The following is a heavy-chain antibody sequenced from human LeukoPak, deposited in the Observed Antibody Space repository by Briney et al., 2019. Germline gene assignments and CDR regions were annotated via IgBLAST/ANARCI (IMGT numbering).Heavy chain of an antibody. D-gene: IGHD5-18*01. Sequence: SETLSLTCTVSGGSISSYYWSWIRQPPGKGLEWIGYIYYSGSTYYNPSLKSRVTISVDTSKNQFSLKLSSVTAADTAVYYCARSPRGYSYGYDYWGQGTLVTVSS. J-gene: IGHJ4*02. CDR3: ARSPRGYSYGYDY. CDR2: IYYSGST. CDR1: GGSISSYY. V-gene: IGHV4-59*12.